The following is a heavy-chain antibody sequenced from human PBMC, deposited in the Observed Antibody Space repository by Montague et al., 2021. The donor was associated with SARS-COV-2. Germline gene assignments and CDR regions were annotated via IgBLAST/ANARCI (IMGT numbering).Heavy chain of an antibody. Sequence: SETLSLTCTVSGSSISSSSYYWGWIRQPPGKGLEWIGSIYYSGSTYYNPSLKSRVTISVDTSKNQFSLKLSSVTAADTAVYYCARGGYSGYWDYWGQGTLVTVSS. D-gene: IGHD5-12*01. CDR2: IYYSGST. CDR1: GSSISSSSYY. CDR3: ARGGYSGYWDY. V-gene: IGHV4-39*07. J-gene: IGHJ4*02.